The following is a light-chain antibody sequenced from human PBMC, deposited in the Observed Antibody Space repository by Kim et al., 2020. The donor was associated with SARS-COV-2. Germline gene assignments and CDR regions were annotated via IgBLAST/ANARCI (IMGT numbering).Light chain of an antibody. Sequence: RGTIACYGSRANIGSNNENWYQQHQATAPKLLIYSNNHRPAGVPDRFFCSKSGTSASLAISGLQSADEADYYCAAWDDSLNGHYVFGTGTKVTVL. V-gene: IGLV1-44*01. CDR2: SNN. CDR1: RANIGSNN. CDR3: AAWDDSLNGHYV. J-gene: IGLJ1*01.